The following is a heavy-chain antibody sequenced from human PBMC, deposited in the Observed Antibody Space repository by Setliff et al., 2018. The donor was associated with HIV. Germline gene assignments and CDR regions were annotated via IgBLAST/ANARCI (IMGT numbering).Heavy chain of an antibody. CDR2: IYSSGST. J-gene: IGHJ1*01. Sequence: KPSETLSLTCTVSGYSISSGVYYWSWIRQPAGKGLEWVGHIYSSGSTSYNPSLKSRVSISEETSKNQFSLKLNSVTAADTAVYYCARGVSFWSGIYLQLWGQGTPVTVSS. CDR3: ARGVSFWSGIYLQL. V-gene: IGHV4-61*09. D-gene: IGHD3-3*01. CDR1: GYSISSGVYY.